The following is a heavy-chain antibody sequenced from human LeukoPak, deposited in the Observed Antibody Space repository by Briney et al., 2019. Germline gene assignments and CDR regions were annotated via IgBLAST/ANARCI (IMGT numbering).Heavy chain of an antibody. Sequence: GGTLRLSCAASGFTFSTYAMSWVRQAPGKGLEWVAFIRYDGSNKYYADSVKGRFTISRDNSKNTLYLQMNSLRAEDTAVYYCAKGDSSGSWGQGTLVTVSS. CDR3: AKGDSSGS. J-gene: IGHJ5*02. CDR1: GFTFSTYA. D-gene: IGHD3-22*01. CDR2: IRYDGSNK. V-gene: IGHV3-30*02.